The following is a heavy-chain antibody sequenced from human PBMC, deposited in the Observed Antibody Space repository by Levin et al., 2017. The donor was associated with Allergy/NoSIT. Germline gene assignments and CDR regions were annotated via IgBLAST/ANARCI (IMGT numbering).Heavy chain of an antibody. CDR1: GGTFSSYA. CDR3: ARVVRTSCYLEGGAFDI. Sequence: KISCKASGGTFSSYAISWVRQAPGQGLEWMGGIIPIFGTANYAQKFQGRVTITADESTSTAYMELSSLRSEDTAVYYCARVVRTSCYLEGGAFDIWGQGTMVTVSS. D-gene: IGHD2-2*01. CDR2: IIPIFGTA. V-gene: IGHV1-69*01. J-gene: IGHJ3*02.